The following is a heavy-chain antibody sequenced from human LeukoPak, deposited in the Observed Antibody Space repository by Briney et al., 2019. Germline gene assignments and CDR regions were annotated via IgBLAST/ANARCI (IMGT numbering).Heavy chain of an antibody. V-gene: IGHV3-53*01. Sequence: GGSLRPSCAASGFTFSDYYMSWIRQAPGKGLEWVSVIYSGGGTDYADSVKGRFTISRDISKNTLYLQLNSLRVEDTAVYYCAKALRAYSYDYWGQGALVTVST. D-gene: IGHD5-18*01. CDR3: AKALRAYSYDY. J-gene: IGHJ4*02. CDR1: GFTFSDYY. CDR2: IYSGGGT.